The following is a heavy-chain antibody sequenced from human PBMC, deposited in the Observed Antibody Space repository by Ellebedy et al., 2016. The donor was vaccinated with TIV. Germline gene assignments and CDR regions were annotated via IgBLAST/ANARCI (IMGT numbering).Heavy chain of an antibody. J-gene: IGHJ4*03. CDR3: ARDQGWAYPGSTRFDY. V-gene: IGHV3-7*01. CDR2: IKQDGSEK. CDR1: GFTLRSHA. Sequence: PGGSLRLSCAAFGFTLRSHAMNWVRQAPGKGLEWVANIKQDGSEKWYVDSVKGRFTISRGNAKKLLYLQMSSLRAEDTAVYYCARDQGWAYPGSTRFDYWGQGTLVTVSS. D-gene: IGHD3-10*01.